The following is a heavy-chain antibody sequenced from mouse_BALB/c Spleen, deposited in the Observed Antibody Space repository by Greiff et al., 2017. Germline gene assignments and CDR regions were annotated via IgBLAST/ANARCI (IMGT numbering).Heavy chain of an antibody. V-gene: IGHV2-9*02. CDR1: GFSLTSYG. CDR2: IWAGGST. D-gene: IGHD2-1*01. J-gene: IGHJ4*01. Sequence: QVQLQQSGPGLVAPSQSLSITCTVSGFSLTSYGVHWVRQPPGKGLEWLGVIWAGGSTNYNSALMSRLSISKDNSKSQVFLKMNSLQTDDTAMYYCARESYGNYDAMDYWGQGTSVTVSS. CDR3: ARESYGNYDAMDY.